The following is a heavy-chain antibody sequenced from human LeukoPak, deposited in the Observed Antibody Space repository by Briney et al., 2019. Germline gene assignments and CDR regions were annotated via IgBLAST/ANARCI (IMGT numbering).Heavy chain of an antibody. CDR3: ATGYYYGSGRYYNPPLGY. J-gene: IGHJ4*02. Sequence: GASVKVSCKVSGYTLTELSMHWVRQAPGKGLEWMGGFDPEDGETIYAQKFQGRVTMTEDTSTDTAYMELSSLRSEDTAVYYCATGYYYGSGRYYNPPLGYWGQGTLVTVSS. V-gene: IGHV1-24*01. CDR1: GYTLTELS. CDR2: FDPEDGET. D-gene: IGHD3-10*01.